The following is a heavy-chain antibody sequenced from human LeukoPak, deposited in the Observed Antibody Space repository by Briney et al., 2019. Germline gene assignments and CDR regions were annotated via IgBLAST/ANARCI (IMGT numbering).Heavy chain of an antibody. V-gene: IGHV4-34*01. CDR3: ARSGSYSLYGMDV. J-gene: IGHJ6*02. CDR1: GGSFSGYY. CDR2: INHSGST. D-gene: IGHD1-26*01. Sequence: PSETLSLTCAVYGGSFSGYYWSWIRQPPGKGLEWIGEINHSGSTNYNPSLKSRVTISVDTSKNQFSLKLSSVTAADTAVYYCARSGSYSLYGMDVWGQGTTVTVSS.